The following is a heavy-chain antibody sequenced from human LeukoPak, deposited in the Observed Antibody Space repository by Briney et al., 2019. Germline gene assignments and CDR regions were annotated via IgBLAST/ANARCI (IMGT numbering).Heavy chain of an antibody. J-gene: IGHJ5*02. CDR3: ARDLTMVRGVTTRGFDP. V-gene: IGHV1-69*05. CDR1: GYTFTGYY. CDR2: IIPIFGTA. Sequence: SVKVSCKASGYTFTGYYMHWVRQAPGQGLEWMGRIIPIFGTANYAQKFQGRVTITTDESTSTAYMELSSLRSEDTAVYYCARDLTMVRGVTTRGFDPWGQGTLVTVSS. D-gene: IGHD3-10*01.